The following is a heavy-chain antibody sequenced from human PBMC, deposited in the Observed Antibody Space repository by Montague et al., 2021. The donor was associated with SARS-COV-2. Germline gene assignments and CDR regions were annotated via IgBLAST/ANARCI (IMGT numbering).Heavy chain of an antibody. Sequence: TLSLTCTVSGGSISSGSYYWSWIRQPAGKGLEWIGRIYTSGSTNYNPSFKSRVTISVDTSKNQFSLKLSSVTAADTAVYYCARVVGFDFDYWGQGTLVTVSS. V-gene: IGHV4-61*02. D-gene: IGHD2-21*01. J-gene: IGHJ4*02. CDR2: IYTSGST. CDR3: ARVVGFDFDY. CDR1: GGSISSGSYY.